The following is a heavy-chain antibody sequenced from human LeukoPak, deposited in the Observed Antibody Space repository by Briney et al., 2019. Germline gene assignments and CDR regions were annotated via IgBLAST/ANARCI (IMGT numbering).Heavy chain of an antibody. CDR1: GYTFTGYY. Sequence: GASVKVSCKASGYTFTGYYIHRVRQAPGQGLEWMGWISPNSGGTNYAQKFQGRVTMTRDTSITTAYMELSRLTSDDTAVYYCARDLGYSRRYYDFSDWGQGTLVTVSS. D-gene: IGHD3-3*01. CDR2: ISPNSGGT. V-gene: IGHV1-2*02. J-gene: IGHJ4*02. CDR3: ARDLGYSRRYYDFSD.